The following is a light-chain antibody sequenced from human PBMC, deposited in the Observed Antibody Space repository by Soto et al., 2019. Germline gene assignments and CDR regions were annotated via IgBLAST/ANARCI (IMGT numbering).Light chain of an antibody. Sequence: DIVMTQSPDSLAVSLGERATINCKSSQSILHSSNSKSYLAWYQHKPGQPPKLLVYWASARESGVPARFSGSGSGTDFTLTISSLQAEDVAIYYCLQYYSGPYTFGQGTKLEIK. CDR3: LQYYSGPYT. CDR2: WAS. J-gene: IGKJ2*01. CDR1: QSILHSSNSKSY. V-gene: IGKV4-1*01.